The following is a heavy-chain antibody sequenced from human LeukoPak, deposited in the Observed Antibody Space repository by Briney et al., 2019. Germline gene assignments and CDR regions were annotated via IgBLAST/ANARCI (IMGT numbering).Heavy chain of an antibody. CDR1: GGSISSYY. Sequence: PSETLSLTCTVSGGSISSYYWSWIRQPPGKGLEWIGYIYTSGSTNYNPSLKSRVTISVDTSKNQFSLKLGSVTAADTAVYYCARGRYYYYMDVWGKGTTVTVSS. CDR3: ARGRYYYYMDV. J-gene: IGHJ6*03. V-gene: IGHV4-4*09. CDR2: IYTSGST.